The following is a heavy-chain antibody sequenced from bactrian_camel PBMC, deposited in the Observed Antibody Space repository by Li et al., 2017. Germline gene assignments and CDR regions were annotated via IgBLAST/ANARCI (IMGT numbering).Heavy chain of an antibody. V-gene: IGHV3S53*01. CDR2: IDNDRSA. Sequence: HVQLVESGGGSVRPGGSLRLSCLASGVTQSSNCIGWFRQAPGKEREGVAVIDNDRSARYEDSVKGRFTISYDNAKNTLYLQMNALKPEDTAMYYCAADRRYGIRKVLASTVLSFPDSGQGTQVTVS. CDR3: AADRRYGIRKVLASTVLSFPD. D-gene: IGHD6*01. CDR1: GVTQSSNC. J-gene: IGHJ4*01.